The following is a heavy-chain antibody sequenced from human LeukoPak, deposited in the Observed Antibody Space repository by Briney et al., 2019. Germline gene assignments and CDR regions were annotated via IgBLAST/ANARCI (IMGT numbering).Heavy chain of an antibody. V-gene: IGHV3-23*01. Sequence: PGGSLRLSCAASGFTFSSYAMSWVRQAPGKGLEWVSAISGSGGSTYYADSVKGRFTISRDNSKNTLYLQMNSLRAEDTAVYYCAKNGPRVLLWFGELFWWGQGTLVTVSS. CDR1: GFTFSSYA. J-gene: IGHJ4*02. D-gene: IGHD3-10*01. CDR3: AKNGPRVLLWFGELFW. CDR2: ISGSGGST.